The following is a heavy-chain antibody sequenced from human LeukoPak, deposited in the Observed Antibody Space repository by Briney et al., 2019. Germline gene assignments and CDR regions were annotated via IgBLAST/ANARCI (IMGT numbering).Heavy chain of an antibody. CDR3: ARRQYQLPFDY. V-gene: IGHV4-38-2*01. D-gene: IGHD2-2*01. CDR2: IYHSGST. Sequence: SETLSLTCSVSGYSISSGCYWGWIRQPPGKGLEWIGSIYHSGSTDYNPSLKSRVTISVDTTENQFSLNLSSVTAADTAVYYCARRQYQLPFDYWGQGTLVTVSS. J-gene: IGHJ4*02. CDR1: GYSISSGCY.